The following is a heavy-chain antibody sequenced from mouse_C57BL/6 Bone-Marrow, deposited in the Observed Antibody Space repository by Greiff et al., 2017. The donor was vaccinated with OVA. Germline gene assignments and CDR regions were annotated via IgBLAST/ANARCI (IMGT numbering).Heavy chain of an antibody. V-gene: IGHV3-6*01. D-gene: IGHD1-1*01. CDR2: ISYDGSN. CDR1: GYSITSGYY. CDR3: AIITTVVKGFDY. Sequence: EVKLMESGPGLVKPSQSLSLTCSVPGYSITSGYYWNWIRQFPGNKLEWMGYISYDGSNNYNPSLKNRISITRDTSKNQFFLKLNSVTTEDTATYYCAIITTVVKGFDYWGQGTTLTVSS. J-gene: IGHJ2*01.